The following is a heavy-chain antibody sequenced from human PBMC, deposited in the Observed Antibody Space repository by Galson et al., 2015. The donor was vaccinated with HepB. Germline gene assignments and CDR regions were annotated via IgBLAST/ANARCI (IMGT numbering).Heavy chain of an antibody. D-gene: IGHD3-3*01. CDR1: GGSISNSNYY. V-gene: IGHV4-39*07. J-gene: IGHJ4*02. Sequence: TLSLTCTVPGGSISNSNYYWGWIRQPPGKGLEWIGSLYYTWSTYYNPSLKSRVTISVDTSKNQFSLKLSSVTAADTAVYYCARVKLDHYNFWSGYFKATGIEYWGQGTLVTVSS. CDR3: ARVKLDHYNFWSGYFKATGIEY. CDR2: LYYTWST.